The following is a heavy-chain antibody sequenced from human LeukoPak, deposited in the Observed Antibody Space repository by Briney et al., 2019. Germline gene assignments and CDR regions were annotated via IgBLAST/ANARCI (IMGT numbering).Heavy chain of an antibody. CDR3: AGPGVAAAGDAFDI. Sequence: GGSLRLSCEASGFTFSGYSMNWVRQAPGKGLEWVSSISSSSSYIYYADSVKGRFTISRDNAKNSLYLQMNSLRAEDTAVYYCAGPGVAAAGDAFDIWGQGTMVTVSS. D-gene: IGHD6-13*01. V-gene: IGHV3-21*01. CDR2: ISSSSSYI. CDR1: GFTFSGYS. J-gene: IGHJ3*02.